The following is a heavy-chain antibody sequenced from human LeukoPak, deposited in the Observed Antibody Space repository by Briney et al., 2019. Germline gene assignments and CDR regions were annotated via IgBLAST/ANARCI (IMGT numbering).Heavy chain of an antibody. CDR3: ASQGYSYGYAWFDP. CDR2: IYYSGST. D-gene: IGHD5-18*01. Sequence: SETLSLTCTVSGGSISSHYWSWIRQPPGKGLEWIGYIYYSGSTNYNPSLKSRVTISVDTSKNQFSLKLSSVTAADTAVYYCASQGYSYGYAWFDPWGQGTLVTVSS. J-gene: IGHJ5*02. V-gene: IGHV4-59*11. CDR1: GGSISSHY.